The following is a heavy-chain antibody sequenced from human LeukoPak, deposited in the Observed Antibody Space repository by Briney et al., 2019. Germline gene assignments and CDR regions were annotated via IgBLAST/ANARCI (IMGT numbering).Heavy chain of an antibody. CDR3: ARSSSVAGTSDY. D-gene: IGHD6-19*01. Sequence: GGSLRLSCAASGLTFSNHAMTWVRQSPGRGLEWVSGITGSGGNTYYAESVKGRFTISRDNSKNTLYLQMNSLRAEDTAVYYCARSSSVAGTSDYWGQGTLVTVSS. V-gene: IGHV3-23*01. CDR1: GLTFSNHA. J-gene: IGHJ4*02. CDR2: ITGSGGNT.